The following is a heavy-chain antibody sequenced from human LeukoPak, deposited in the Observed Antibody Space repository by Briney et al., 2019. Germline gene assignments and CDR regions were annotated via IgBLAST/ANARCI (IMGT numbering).Heavy chain of an antibody. V-gene: IGHV1-18*01. D-gene: IGHD3-3*01. J-gene: IGHJ4*02. CDR3: ASGEHYDFWSGYWSPDY. CDR1: GYTFTSYG. Sequence: ASVKVSCKASGYTFTSYGISWVRQAPGQGLEWMGWISAYNGNTNYAQKLQGRVTMTTDTSTSTAYMDLRSLRSDDTAVYYCASGEHYDFWSGYWSPDYWGQGTLVTVSS. CDR2: ISAYNGNT.